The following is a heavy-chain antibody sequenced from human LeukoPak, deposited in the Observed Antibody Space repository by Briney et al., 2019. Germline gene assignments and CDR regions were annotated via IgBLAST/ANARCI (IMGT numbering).Heavy chain of an antibody. CDR2: INHSGST. CDR1: GGSFSGYY. CDR3: ATLERSSDT. J-gene: IGHJ4*02. D-gene: IGHD1-26*01. Sequence: PSETLSLACAVYGGSFSGYYWSWIRQPPGKGLEWIGEINHSGSTNYNPSLKSRVTISVDTSKNQFSLKLSSVTAADTAVYYCATLERSSDTWDQGTLVTVSS. V-gene: IGHV4-34*01.